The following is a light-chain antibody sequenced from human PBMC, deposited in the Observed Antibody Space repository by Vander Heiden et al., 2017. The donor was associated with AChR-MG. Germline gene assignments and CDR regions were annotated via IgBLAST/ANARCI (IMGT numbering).Light chain of an antibody. CDR3: MQSIQLPLA. CDR1: HRLLHSDGKTY. CDR2: EVS. V-gene: IGKV2D-29*01. J-gene: IGKJ4*01. Sequence: DIVMTKSPVSLSVTPGQPASISCQPSHRLLHSDGKTYWYWYLKEPGQPTQLLIYEVSNRFSGVPDRFSGSGSGTDFTLKISRVEAEDVGVYYCMQSIQLPLAFGGGTKVEIK.